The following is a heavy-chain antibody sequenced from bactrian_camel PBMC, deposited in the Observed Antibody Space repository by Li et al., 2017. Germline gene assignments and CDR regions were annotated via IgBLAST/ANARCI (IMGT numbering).Heavy chain of an antibody. V-gene: IGHV3S10*01. D-gene: IGHD3*01. J-gene: IGHJ4*01. CDR1: GHIPSTYY. Sequence: VQLVESGGGAVQAGGSLRLSCVISGHIPSTYYMKWWRQTPGKEREGVAGIDGDGTLWYADSVKGRFTISRDNAKSTVYLQMYRLKSEDTALYYCATRLSLSDCTYSTTDGCYSHRGQGTQVTVS. CDR2: IDGDGTL.